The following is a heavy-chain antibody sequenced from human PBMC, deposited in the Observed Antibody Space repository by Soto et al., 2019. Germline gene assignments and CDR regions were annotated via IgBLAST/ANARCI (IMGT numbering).Heavy chain of an antibody. CDR3: ARVSSIAVAGYYFDY. CDR1: GGSISSYY. CDR2: IYYSGST. J-gene: IGHJ4*02. D-gene: IGHD6-19*01. V-gene: IGHV4-59*01. Sequence: SETLSLTCTVSGGSISSYYLSWIRQPPGKGLEWIGYIYYSGSTNYNPSLKSRVTISVDTSKNQFSLKLSSVTAADTAVYYCARVSSIAVAGYYFDYWGQGTLLTVSS.